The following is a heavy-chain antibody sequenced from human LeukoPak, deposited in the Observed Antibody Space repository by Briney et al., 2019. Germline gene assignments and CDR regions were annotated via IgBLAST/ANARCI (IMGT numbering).Heavy chain of an antibody. D-gene: IGHD2-2*01. Sequence: ASVTVACKTSGYTFTGSYLHWVRQVPGQGLEWMGWTNPSTGGTKSAQQFEGRVTMTRDTSNTTGYLELRSLRLDDTATYYCARGGAFCSITTCHEFDHWGQGTLVIVSS. CDR3: ARGGAFCSITTCHEFDH. CDR1: GYTFTGSY. J-gene: IGHJ4*02. V-gene: IGHV1-2*02. CDR2: TNPSTGGT.